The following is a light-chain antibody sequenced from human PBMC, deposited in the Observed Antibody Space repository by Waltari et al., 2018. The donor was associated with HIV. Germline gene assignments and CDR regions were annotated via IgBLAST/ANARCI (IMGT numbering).Light chain of an antibody. CDR2: GTS. V-gene: IGKV1-9*01. CDR1: QNIYSY. J-gene: IGKJ4*01. Sequence: DIQLTQSPSFLSASIGDRATITCRARQNIYSYLVWYQQKPGRAPQVLIYGTSTLQSAVPSRLSGSGSGTEFALTITNLQPDDFATYYCQQVNGYPRTFGGGTKVEIK. CDR3: QQVNGYPRT.